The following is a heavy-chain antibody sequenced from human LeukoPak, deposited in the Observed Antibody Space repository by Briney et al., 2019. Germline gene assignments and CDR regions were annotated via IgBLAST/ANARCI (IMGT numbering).Heavy chain of an antibody. Sequence: PGGSLRLSCTASGFTFSNYAMSWVRQAPGKGLEWVSTISGSDGSTYSADSVKGRFTISRDNSKNTLYLQMNSLRVEDTAIYYCAKGRGYCTGGSCYSDYWGQGTLVTVSS. CDR3: AKGRGYCTGGSCYSDY. CDR1: GFTFSNYA. D-gene: IGHD2-15*01. J-gene: IGHJ4*02. CDR2: ISGSDGST. V-gene: IGHV3-23*01.